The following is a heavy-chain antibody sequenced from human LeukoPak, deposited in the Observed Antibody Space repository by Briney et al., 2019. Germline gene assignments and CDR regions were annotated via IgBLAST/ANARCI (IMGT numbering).Heavy chain of an antibody. D-gene: IGHD3-22*01. V-gene: IGHV4-39*01. Sequence: SETLSLTCTVSGGSISSYYWGWIRQPPGKGLEWIGSIYYSGSTYYNPSLKSRVTISVDTSKNQFSLKLSSVTAADTAVYYCARLVDYYDSSGYYFDYWGQGTLVTVSS. CDR2: IYYSGST. CDR1: GGSISSYY. J-gene: IGHJ4*02. CDR3: ARLVDYYDSSGYYFDY.